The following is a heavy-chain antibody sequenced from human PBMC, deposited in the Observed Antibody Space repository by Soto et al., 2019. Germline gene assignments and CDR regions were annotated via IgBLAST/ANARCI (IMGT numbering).Heavy chain of an antibody. V-gene: IGHV1-69*01. CDR2: IIPIFGTA. CDR1: GGTFSSYA. CDR3: ARDRGYYYDSSGELLDY. D-gene: IGHD3-22*01. Sequence: QVQLVQSGAEVKKPGSSVKVSCKASGGTFSSYAISWVRQAPGQGLEWMGGIIPIFGTANYAQKFQGRVTITADESTSTAYMELSSLRAEDTAVYYCARDRGYYYDSSGELLDYWGQGTLVTVSS. J-gene: IGHJ4*02.